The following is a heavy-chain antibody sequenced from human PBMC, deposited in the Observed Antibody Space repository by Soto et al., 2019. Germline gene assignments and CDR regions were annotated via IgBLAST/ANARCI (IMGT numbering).Heavy chain of an antibody. D-gene: IGHD1-26*01. Sequence: PWKPLSLTCTVLDTSMTDSCGGWIRRTPGKGLEHICYLHYSASYSYNPPLKGRVTISMDTSKNQFSLRLSSVSAADTAIYYCARAGHSLAGAAWGQGIQVTVSS. CDR3: ARAGHSLAGAA. V-gene: IGHV4-59*01. CDR1: DTSMTDSC. CDR2: LHYSASY. J-gene: IGHJ5*02.